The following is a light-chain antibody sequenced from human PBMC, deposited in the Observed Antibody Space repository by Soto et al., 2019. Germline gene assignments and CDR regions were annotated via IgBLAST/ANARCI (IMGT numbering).Light chain of an antibody. CDR2: DAF. CDR1: QSVSSSS. J-gene: IGKJ2*01. Sequence: EIVLTQSPGTLSLSPGERATLSCRASQSVSSSSLAWYQHKPGQAPRLLIYDAFSRATDIPDKFSGSGSGTDFTLTISRLEPEDFAVYYCQRYGSSPPKYTFGQGTKLEI. V-gene: IGKV3-20*01. CDR3: QRYGSSPPKYT.